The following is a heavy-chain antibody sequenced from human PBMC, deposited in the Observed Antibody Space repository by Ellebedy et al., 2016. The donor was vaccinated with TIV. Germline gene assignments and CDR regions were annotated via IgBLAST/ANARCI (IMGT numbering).Heavy chain of an antibody. CDR3: ARDHQGHDY. Sequence: GESLKISCAGSGFSFGEKLMSWIRQAPGKGLEWIAHIDESGTTKHYADSVRGRFTISRDNAKNSLYLQMNSLRVKDTAVYFCARDHQGHDYWGQGSLVTVSS. CDR2: IDESGTTK. V-gene: IGHV3-11*01. CDR1: GFSFGEKL. J-gene: IGHJ4*02.